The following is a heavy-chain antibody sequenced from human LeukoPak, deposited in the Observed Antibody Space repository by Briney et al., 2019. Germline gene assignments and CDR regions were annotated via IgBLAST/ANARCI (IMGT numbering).Heavy chain of an antibody. V-gene: IGHV4-39*01. CDR2: IDYSGNT. J-gene: IGHJ4*02. CDR1: GGPISSSSYY. CDR3: ARNPVAGFDF. D-gene: IGHD6-19*01. Sequence: SETLSLTCTVSGGPISSSSYYWGWIRQPPGKGLEWIASIDYSGNTYYNPSLKSRVTMFVDTSKNQFSLRLRSVTAADTAVYYCARNPVAGFDFWGQGALVTVSS.